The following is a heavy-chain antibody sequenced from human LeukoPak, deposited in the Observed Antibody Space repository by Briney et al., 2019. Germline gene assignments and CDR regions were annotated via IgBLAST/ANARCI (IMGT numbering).Heavy chain of an antibody. J-gene: IGHJ4*02. Sequence: PSETLSLTCAISGGSISGTPYYWRWIRQPPGKGLEWIGSIYYSGSTYYNPSLKSRLTISVDTSKNQFSLKLSSVTAADTAVYYCARASTIFGHFAYWGRGTLVTVSS. D-gene: IGHD3-3*01. CDR2: IYYSGST. CDR3: ARASTIFGHFAY. V-gene: IGHV4-39*07. CDR1: GGSISGTPYY.